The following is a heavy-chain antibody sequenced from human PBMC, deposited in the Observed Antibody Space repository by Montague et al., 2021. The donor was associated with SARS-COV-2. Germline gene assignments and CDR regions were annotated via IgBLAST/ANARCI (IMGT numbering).Heavy chain of an antibody. CDR3: VREVWWSFDH. CDR1: GFSYTIHY. D-gene: IGHD2-8*02. Sequence: SLRLSCAASGFSYTIHYMSWVRQAPGKGLQWIAKIIREGTETYYADSVRGRFIVSRDNAKKSMTLEMHSLTVDDTAVYYCVREVWWSFDHWGQGTLVTVSS. J-gene: IGHJ4*02. CDR2: IIREGTET. V-gene: IGHV3-7*03.